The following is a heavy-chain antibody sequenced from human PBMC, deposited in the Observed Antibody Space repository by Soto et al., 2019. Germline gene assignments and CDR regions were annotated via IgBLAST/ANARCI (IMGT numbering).Heavy chain of an antibody. V-gene: IGHV1-8*01. CDR3: ARGLYHHPGGYDDYYYGMDV. CDR2: MNPNSGNT. CDR1: GYTFTSYD. Sequence: QVQLVQSGAEVKKPGASVKVSCKAFGYTFTSYDINWVRQATGQGREWMGWMNPNSGNTGYAQKFQGRVTMTRNTSISTAYMELSSLRSEDTAVYYCARGLYHHPGGYDDYYYGMDVWGQGTTVTVSS. D-gene: IGHD5-12*01. J-gene: IGHJ6*02.